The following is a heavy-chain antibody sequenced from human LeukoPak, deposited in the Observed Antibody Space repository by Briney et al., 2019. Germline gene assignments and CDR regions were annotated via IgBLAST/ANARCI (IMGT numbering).Heavy chain of an antibody. CDR1: GYSISSGNY. V-gene: IGHV4-38-2*02. CDR2: IHHSGSI. D-gene: IGHD2-15*01. CDR3: ARESGRGYYHYHMDD. Sequence: PSETLSLTCTVSGYSISSGNYWGWIRQSPGKGLEWIGSIHHSGSIYYNPSLKSRVTISVDTSKKQVSLKLSSVTAADTAVYYCARESGRGYYHYHMDDWGKVTTVTVSS. J-gene: IGHJ6*03.